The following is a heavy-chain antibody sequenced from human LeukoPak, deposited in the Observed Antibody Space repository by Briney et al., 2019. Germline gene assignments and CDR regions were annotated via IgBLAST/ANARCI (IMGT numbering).Heavy chain of an antibody. CDR2: INPNSGGT. Sequence: ASVKVSCKASGYTFTGYYMHWVRHAPGQGLEWMGWINPNSGGTNYAQKFQGRVTMTRDTSISTAYMELSRLRSDDTAVYYCARDQITIPDYYYYGMDVWGQGTTVTVSS. J-gene: IGHJ6*02. CDR3: ARDQITIPDYYYYGMDV. V-gene: IGHV1-2*02. D-gene: IGHD3-3*01. CDR1: GYTFTGYY.